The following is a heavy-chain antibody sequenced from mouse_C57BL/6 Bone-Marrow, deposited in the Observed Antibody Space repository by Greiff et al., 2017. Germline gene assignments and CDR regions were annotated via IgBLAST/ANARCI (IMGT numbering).Heavy chain of an antibody. CDR1: GYTFTSYW. D-gene: IGHD1-1*01. CDR3: ARRYYGSGYFDV. V-gene: IGHV1-7*01. Sequence: VQLVESGAELAKPGASVKLSCKASGYTFTSYWMHWVKQRPGQGLEWIGYINPSSGYTKYNQKFKDKATLTADKSSSTAYVQLSSLTYEDSAVYYCARRYYGSGYFDVWGTGTTVTVSS. CDR2: INPSSGYT. J-gene: IGHJ1*03.